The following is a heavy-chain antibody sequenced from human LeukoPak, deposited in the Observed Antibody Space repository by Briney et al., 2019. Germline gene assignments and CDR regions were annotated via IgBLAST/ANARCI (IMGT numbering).Heavy chain of an antibody. CDR2: INPNSGGT. CDR1: GYTFTVYY. V-gene: IGHV1-2*02. D-gene: IGHD2-8*01. CDR3: ARDRYCTSGVCYTNWFDR. Sequence: ASVKVSCKASGYTFTVYYMHWVRQAPGQGLEWMGWINPNSGGTNYAQKFQGRVTITRDTSISTAYMELSRLRSDDTAVYYCARDRYCTSGVCYTNWFDRWGQGTLVTVSS. J-gene: IGHJ5*02.